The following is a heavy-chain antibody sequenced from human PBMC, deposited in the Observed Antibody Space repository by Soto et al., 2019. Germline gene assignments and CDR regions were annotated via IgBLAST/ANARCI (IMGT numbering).Heavy chain of an antibody. J-gene: IGHJ6*02. CDR3: ARGRYTITFGGVIVIPKAYYGMDV. CDR2: MNPNNGNT. V-gene: IGHV1-8*01. D-gene: IGHD3-16*02. Sequence: ASVKVSCTASGYTFTSYDINWVRQATGKGLEWMGWMNPNNGNTGYAQKFQGRVTMTRNTSISTAYMELSSLRSEDTAVYYCARGRYTITFGGVIVIPKAYYGMDVWGQGTTGTVS. CDR1: GYTFTSYD.